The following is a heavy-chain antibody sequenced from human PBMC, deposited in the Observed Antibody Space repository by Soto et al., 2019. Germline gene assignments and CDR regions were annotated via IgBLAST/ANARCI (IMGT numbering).Heavy chain of an antibody. J-gene: IGHJ3*02. CDR3: AKRLREPDAFDI. D-gene: IGHD1-26*01. CDR1: GFTFSSYA. V-gene: IGHV3-23*01. CDR2: ISGSGGST. Sequence: GGSLRLSCAASGFTFSSYAMSWVRQAPGKGLEWVSAISGSGGSTYYEDSVKGRFTISRDNSKNTLYLQMNSLRAEDTAVYYCAKRLREPDAFDIWGRGTMVTVSS.